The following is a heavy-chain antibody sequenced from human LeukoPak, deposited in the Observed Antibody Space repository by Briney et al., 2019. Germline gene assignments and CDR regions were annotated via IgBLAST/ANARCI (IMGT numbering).Heavy chain of an antibody. V-gene: IGHV4-4*07. CDR3: AGDGWNLYNQFDY. D-gene: IGHD1-1*01. Sequence: SETLSLTCTVSGASLSSYYWSWIWQPAGKGLEWIGRIYTSGSTNYHPSLKSRVTMSVDASKKHSSLKVNAVAAADTAVSSFAGDGWNLYNQFDYWGQGTLVTVCS. J-gene: IGHJ4*02. CDR1: GASLSSYY. CDR2: IYTSGST.